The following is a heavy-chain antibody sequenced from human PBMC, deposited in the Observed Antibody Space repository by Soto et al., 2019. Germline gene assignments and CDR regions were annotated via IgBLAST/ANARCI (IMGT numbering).Heavy chain of an antibody. CDR2: ISTFNGNA. CDR1: GYTFTSYG. J-gene: IGHJ5*02. CDR3: ARLNGYSSGWSAT. Sequence: GASVKVSCKTSGYTFTSYGILWVRQAPGQGLECMGWISTFNGNAHYAQNLQDRVTMTTDTSTSTAYLELTSLRSDDTGMYYCARLNGYSSGWSATWGQGTLVTSPQ. V-gene: IGHV1-18*01. D-gene: IGHD2-15*01.